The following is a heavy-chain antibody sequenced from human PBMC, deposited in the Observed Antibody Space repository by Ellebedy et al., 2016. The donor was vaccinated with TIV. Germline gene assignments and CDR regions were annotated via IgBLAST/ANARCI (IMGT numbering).Heavy chain of an antibody. Sequence: MPGGSLRLSCTVSGGSITSETQYWAWTRQPPGRGLEWIGTLYSSSSTFYNASLKSRVLISMDTSKNQFSLELSSVTAADTAVYYCPSLQKETYLYDDPFDVWGQGTMVVVSS. J-gene: IGHJ3*01. D-gene: IGHD3-3*01. CDR1: GGSITSETQY. CDR2: LYSSSST. CDR3: PSLQKETYLYDDPFDV. V-gene: IGHV4-39*07.